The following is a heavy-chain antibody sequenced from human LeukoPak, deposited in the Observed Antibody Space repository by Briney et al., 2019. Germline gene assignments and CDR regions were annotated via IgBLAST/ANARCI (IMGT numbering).Heavy chain of an antibody. CDR2: IYCSGST. CDR1: GGSISSYY. Sequence: PSETLSLTCTVSGGSISSYYWSWIRQPPGKGLEWIGYIYCSGSTNYNPSLKSRVTISVDTSKNQFSLKLSSVTAADTAVYYCARDGGSGGDDYWGQGTLVTVSS. D-gene: IGHD6-25*01. V-gene: IGHV4-59*01. CDR3: ARDGGSGGDDY. J-gene: IGHJ4*02.